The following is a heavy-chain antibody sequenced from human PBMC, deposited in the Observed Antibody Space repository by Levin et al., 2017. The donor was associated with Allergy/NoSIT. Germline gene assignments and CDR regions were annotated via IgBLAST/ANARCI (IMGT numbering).Heavy chain of an antibody. D-gene: IGHD3-9*01. CDR2: IYYSGST. CDR3: ARHEDILTTNWFDP. CDR1: GGSISFYY. V-gene: IGHV4-59*08. J-gene: IGHJ5*02. Sequence: SETLSLTCTVSGGSISFYYWSWIRQPPGKGLEWIGYIYYSGSTNYNPSLKSRVTISVDTSKNQFSLQLSSVTAADTAVYYCARHEDILTTNWFDPWGQGTRVTVSS.